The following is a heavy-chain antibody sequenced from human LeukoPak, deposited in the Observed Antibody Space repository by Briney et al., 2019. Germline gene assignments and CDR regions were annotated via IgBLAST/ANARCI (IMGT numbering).Heavy chain of an antibody. CDR2: ISGDGGST. CDR3: AKVEGPIAVAGYFDY. J-gene: IGHJ4*02. V-gene: IGHV3-43*02. Sequence: GGSLRLSCAASGFTFDDYAMHWVRQAPGKGLEWVSLISGDGGSTYYADSVKGRFTISRDNSKNSLYLQMNSLRTEDTALYYCAKVEGPIAVAGYFDYWGRGTLVTVSS. CDR1: GFTFDDYA. D-gene: IGHD6-19*01.